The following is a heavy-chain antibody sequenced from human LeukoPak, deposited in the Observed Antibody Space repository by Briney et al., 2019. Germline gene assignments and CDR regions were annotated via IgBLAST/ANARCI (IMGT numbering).Heavy chain of an antibody. CDR1: GYTFTSYD. CDR2: MNPNSGVT. Sequence: ASVKVSCKASGYTFTSYDINWVRQATGQGLEWMGWMNPNSGVTGYAQKFQGRVTISRNTSISTAYMELRSLRSEDTAVYYCAREDYYDSSGLSERPFDYWGQGTLVTVSS. V-gene: IGHV1-8*03. D-gene: IGHD3-22*01. CDR3: AREDYYDSSGLSERPFDY. J-gene: IGHJ4*02.